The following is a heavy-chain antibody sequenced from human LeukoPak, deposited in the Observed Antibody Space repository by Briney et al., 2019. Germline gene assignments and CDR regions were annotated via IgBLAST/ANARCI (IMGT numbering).Heavy chain of an antibody. D-gene: IGHD6-13*01. J-gene: IGHJ6*02. CDR3: ASSWWLSSSWYGYYYYYGMDV. CDR1: GYTLTELS. CDR2: FDPEDGET. Sequence: ASVKVSCKVSGYTLTELSMHWVRQAPGKGLEWMGGFDPEDGETIYAQKFQGRVTMTEDTSTDTAYMELSSLRSEDTAVYYCASSWWLSSSWYGYYYYYGMDVWGQGTTVTVSS. V-gene: IGHV1-24*01.